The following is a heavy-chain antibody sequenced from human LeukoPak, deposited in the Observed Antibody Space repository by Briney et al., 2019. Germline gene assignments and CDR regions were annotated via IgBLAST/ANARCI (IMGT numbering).Heavy chain of an antibody. CDR2: INHSGST. D-gene: IGHD1-26*01. CDR1: GGSFSGYY. J-gene: IGHJ3*02. Sequence: PSETLSLTCAVYGGSFSGYYWSWIRQPPGKGLEWIGEINHSGSTNYNPSLKSRVTISVDTSKNQFSLKLSSVTAADTAVYYCARVGMTNAALDIWGQGTMVTISS. CDR3: ARVGMTNAALDI. V-gene: IGHV4-34*01.